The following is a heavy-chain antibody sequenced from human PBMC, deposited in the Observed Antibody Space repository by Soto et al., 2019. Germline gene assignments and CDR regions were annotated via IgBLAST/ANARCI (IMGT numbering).Heavy chain of an antibody. CDR2: ISGSGGST. CDR1: GFTFSSYA. CDR3: AKYVPDTAMGPYGIDF. D-gene: IGHD5-18*01. V-gene: IGHV3-23*01. J-gene: IGHJ6*02. Sequence: PGGSLRLTCAASGFTFSSYAMSWVRQAPGKGLEWVSAISGSGGSTYYADSAKGRFTISRDNSKNTLYLQMNSLRAEDTAVYYCAKYVPDTAMGPYGIDFWGQGTTVTVSS.